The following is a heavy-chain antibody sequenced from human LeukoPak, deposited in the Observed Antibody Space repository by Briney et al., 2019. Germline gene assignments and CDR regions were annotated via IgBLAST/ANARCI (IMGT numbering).Heavy chain of an antibody. CDR2: ISGSGGST. Sequence: GGSLRLSCAASGFTFSSYAMSWVHQAPGKGLEWVSAISGSGGSTYYADSVKGRFTISRDNSKNTLYLQMNSLRAEDTAVYYCAKGTTARGYYYYYMDVWGKGTTVTVSS. CDR3: AKGTTARGYYYYYMDV. CDR1: GFTFSSYA. J-gene: IGHJ6*03. V-gene: IGHV3-23*01. D-gene: IGHD4-17*01.